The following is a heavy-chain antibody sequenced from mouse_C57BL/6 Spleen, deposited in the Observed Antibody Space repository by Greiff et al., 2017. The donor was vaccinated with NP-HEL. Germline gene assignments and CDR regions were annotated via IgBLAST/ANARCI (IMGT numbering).Heavy chain of an antibody. CDR3: ARDPNWDVGDY. V-gene: IGHV1-19*01. Sequence: EVQLHQSGPVLVKPGASVKMSCKASGYTFTDYYMNWVKQSHGKSLEWIGVINPYNGGTSYNQKFKGKATLTVDKSSSTAYMELNSLTSEDSAVYYCARDPNWDVGDYWGQGTTLTVSS. D-gene: IGHD4-1*01. CDR2: INPYNGGT. CDR1: GYTFTDYY. J-gene: IGHJ2*01.